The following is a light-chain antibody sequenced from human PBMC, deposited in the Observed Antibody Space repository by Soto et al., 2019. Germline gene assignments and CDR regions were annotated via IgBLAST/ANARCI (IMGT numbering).Light chain of an antibody. V-gene: IGLV2-14*01. Sequence: QSAVTQPACVSGSPGQSITISCTGTSSDVGGYIYVSWYQQHPGKAPKLVIYEVSNRPSGVSDRFSGSKSGNTASLTISGLQAEDEADYFCSSYTTGSSVYVFGSGTKVTAL. CDR2: EVS. CDR1: SSDVGGYIY. CDR3: SSYTTGSSVYV. J-gene: IGLJ1*01.